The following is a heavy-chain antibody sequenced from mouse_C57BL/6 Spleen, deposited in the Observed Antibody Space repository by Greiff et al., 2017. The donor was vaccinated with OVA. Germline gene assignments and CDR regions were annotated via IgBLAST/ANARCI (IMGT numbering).Heavy chain of an antibody. CDR2: IYPSDSET. Sequence: QVQLQQPGAELVRPGSSVKLSCKASGYTFTSYWMDWVKQRPGQGLEWIGNIYPSDSETHYNQKFKDKATLTVDKSSSTAYMQLSSLTSEDSAVYYCARLHYYGSSTPGYFDYWGQGTTLTVSS. D-gene: IGHD1-1*01. CDR3: ARLHYYGSSTPGYFDY. CDR1: GYTFTSYW. J-gene: IGHJ2*01. V-gene: IGHV1-61*01.